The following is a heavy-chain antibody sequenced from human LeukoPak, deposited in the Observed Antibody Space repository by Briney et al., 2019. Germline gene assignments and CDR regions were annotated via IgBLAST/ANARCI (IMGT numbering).Heavy chain of an antibody. CDR3: AKDLSPLYYYYGMDV. V-gene: IGHV3-23*01. Sequence: GGSLRLSCAASGFTFSSYAMSWVRQAPGKGLEWVSLINNSGGRTYYADSVKGRFTISRDNSKNTLYLQMNSLSAEDTAVYYCAKDLSPLYYYYGMDVWGQGTTVTVSS. J-gene: IGHJ6*02. CDR1: GFTFSSYA. CDR2: INNSGGRT.